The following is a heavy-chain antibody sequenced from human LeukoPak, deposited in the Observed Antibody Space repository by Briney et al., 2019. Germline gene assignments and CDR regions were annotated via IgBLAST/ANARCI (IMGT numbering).Heavy chain of an antibody. CDR1: GFTFSNAW. J-gene: IGHJ4*02. D-gene: IGHD6-13*01. V-gene: IGHV3-15*01. CDR3: AGRGY. CDR2: SKSETDGGTA. Sequence: PGGSLRLSCAASGFTFSNAWMTWVRQAPGKGLEWVGRSKSETDGGTADYAAPVKGRFTISRDDSRNTPYLQMDSLKTDDTAVYYCAGRGYWGQGTLVTVS.